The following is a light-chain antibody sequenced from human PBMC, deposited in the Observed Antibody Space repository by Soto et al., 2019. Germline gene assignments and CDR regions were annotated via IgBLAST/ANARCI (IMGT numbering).Light chain of an antibody. CDR2: YIS. CDR1: QIVSNV. CDR3: QQYNSYPYT. J-gene: IGKJ2*01. Sequence: IQMTQSPTTLSVSVGDRVTITCRASQIVSNVLAGFQQKPGKGPELLIYYISNLQSGVPSRFSGSGSGTEFTLTISNLQPDDFATYYCQQYNSYPYTFGQGTKLDIK. V-gene: IGKV1-5*01.